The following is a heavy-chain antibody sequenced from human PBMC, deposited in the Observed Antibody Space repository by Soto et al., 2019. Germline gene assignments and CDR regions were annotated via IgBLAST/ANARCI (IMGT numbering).Heavy chain of an antibody. CDR3: AREAYDFWSGSPGWFDP. CDR1: GGSISSGGYY. J-gene: IGHJ5*02. D-gene: IGHD3-3*01. CDR2: IYYSGST. V-gene: IGHV4-31*03. Sequence: PSETLSLTCTVSGGSISSGGYYWSWIRQHPGKGLEWIGYIYYSGSTYYNPSLKSRVTISVDTSKNQFSLKLSSVTAADTAVYYCAREAYDFWSGSPGWFDPWGQGTLVTVPQ.